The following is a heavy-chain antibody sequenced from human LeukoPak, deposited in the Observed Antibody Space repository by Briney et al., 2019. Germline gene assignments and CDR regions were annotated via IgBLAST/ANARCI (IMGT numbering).Heavy chain of an antibody. CDR2: IYYSGNT. CDR3: ARAIYCSGGNCYSSQYFDL. V-gene: IGHV4-39*07. D-gene: IGHD2-15*01. Sequence: PSETLSLTCSVSGGSVGSSTYYWGWIRQPPGKGLEWIGSIYYSGNTYYNPSLKSRVTISVDTSKNQFSLRLTSVTAADTAVYYCARAIYCSGGNCYSSQYFDLWGRGTLVTVSS. CDR1: GGSVGSSTYY. J-gene: IGHJ2*01.